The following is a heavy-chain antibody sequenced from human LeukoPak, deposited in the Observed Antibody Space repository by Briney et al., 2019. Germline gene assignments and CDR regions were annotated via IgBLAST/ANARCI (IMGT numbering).Heavy chain of an antibody. V-gene: IGHV3-23*01. J-gene: IGHJ4*02. D-gene: IGHD6-19*01. CDR2: LSGSDGTT. Sequence: GGSLRLSCAASGFTFSSYGMSWVRQAPGRGLEWVSTLSGSDGTTYYAGSVKGRFTVSRDNTKNTFYLQMNSLRAEDTAVYYCAKRAPLYSSTPGNYFDSWGQGTLVTVSS. CDR3: AKRAPLYSSTPGNYFDS. CDR1: GFTFSSYG.